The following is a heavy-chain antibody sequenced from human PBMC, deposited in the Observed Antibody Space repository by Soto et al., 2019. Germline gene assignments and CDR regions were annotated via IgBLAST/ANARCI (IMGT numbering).Heavy chain of an antibody. V-gene: IGHV3-53*01. CDR2: LYDVDGS. CDR3: ATWHEREHAYDV. D-gene: IGHD1-1*01. CDR1: GLTISGKKY. J-gene: IGHJ3*01. Sequence: GGGLIQPGESLRLSCAAFGLTISGKKYVAWVRQAPGKGPEWVSALYDVDGSFYADSVKGRFTTSSDSSKTTVYLQMNDLRPDDTAVYYCATWHEREHAYDVWGQGTTVTVSS.